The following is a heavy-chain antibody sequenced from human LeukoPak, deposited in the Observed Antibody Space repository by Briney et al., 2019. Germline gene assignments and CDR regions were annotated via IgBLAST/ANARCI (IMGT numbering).Heavy chain of an antibody. CDR1: GFTVSSNY. V-gene: IGHV3-53*01. Sequence: GGSLRLSCAASGFTVSSNYMSWVRQAPRRRLEWVSVIYSGGSTYYADYVKGRFTISRDNSKNTLYLQMNSLRAEDTAVYYCARWGGYSYGYDYWGQGTLVTVSS. J-gene: IGHJ4*02. D-gene: IGHD5-18*01. CDR3: ARWGGYSYGYDY. CDR2: IYSGGST.